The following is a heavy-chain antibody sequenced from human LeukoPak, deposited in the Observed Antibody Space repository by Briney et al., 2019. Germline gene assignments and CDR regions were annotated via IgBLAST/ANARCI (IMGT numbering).Heavy chain of an antibody. D-gene: IGHD3-9*01. CDR1: ADTFSRYA. J-gene: IGHJ6*03. CDR2: IIPKSGTA. V-gene: IGHV1-69*06. Sequence: GSSVNVSCKASADTFSRYAISWVRQAPGQGLEWMGRIIPKSGTAKYAQRFRGRVTITADKSTTTAYMELSSLRSEDTAVYYCARAIYYDVMTGYYDYYSYYMDVWGDGTTVTVSS. CDR3: ARAIYYDVMTGYYDYYSYYMDV.